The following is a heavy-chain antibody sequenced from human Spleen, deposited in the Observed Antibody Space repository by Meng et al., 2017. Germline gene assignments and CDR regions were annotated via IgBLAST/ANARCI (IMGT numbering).Heavy chain of an antibody. Sequence: GESLKISCAASGFTFSSYWMSWVRQAPGKGLEWVANIKQDGSEKYYVDSVKGRFTISRDNAKNSLYLQMNSLRAEDTAVYYCARDKGDCSGGSCYSRIDYWGQGTLVTVSS. CDR1: GFTFSSYW. V-gene: IGHV3-7*01. D-gene: IGHD2-15*01. CDR3: ARDKGDCSGGSCYSRIDY. J-gene: IGHJ4*02. CDR2: IKQDGSEK.